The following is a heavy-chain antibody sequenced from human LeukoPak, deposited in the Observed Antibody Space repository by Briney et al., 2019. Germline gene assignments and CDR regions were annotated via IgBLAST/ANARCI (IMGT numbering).Heavy chain of an antibody. CDR2: IYRGGST. V-gene: IGHV3-53*01. CDR3: ARALMDSSGWYNAFDI. CDR1: GFTVSSNY. Sequence: PGGSLRLSCAASGFTVSSNYMSWVRQAPGKGLEWASVIYRGGSTYYADSVKGRFTISRDNSKNTLYLQMNSLRAEDTAVYYCARALMDSSGWYNAFDIWGQGTMVTVSS. J-gene: IGHJ3*02. D-gene: IGHD6-19*01.